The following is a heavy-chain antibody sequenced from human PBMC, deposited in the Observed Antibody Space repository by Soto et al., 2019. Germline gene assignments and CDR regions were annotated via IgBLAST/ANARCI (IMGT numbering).Heavy chain of an antibody. D-gene: IGHD5-12*01. CDR1: GSTFNDYW. Sequence: PGGSLRLSCAASGSTFNDYWMHWVRQGPGKGLVWVSRIYSDGTTSYADSVRGRVTISRDNAKSTVYLQMNSLRDEDTAVYYCVRGNSGYGNFDYWGQGTLVTVSS. CDR2: IYSDGTT. J-gene: IGHJ4*02. V-gene: IGHV3-74*01. CDR3: VRGNSGYGNFDY.